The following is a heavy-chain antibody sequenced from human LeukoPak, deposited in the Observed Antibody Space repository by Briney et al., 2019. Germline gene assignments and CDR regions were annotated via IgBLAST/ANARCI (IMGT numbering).Heavy chain of an antibody. V-gene: IGHV3-7*01. J-gene: IGHJ4*02. Sequence: GGSLRLSCVASGFSFSSYWMAWVRQAPGKGLERVANIKYDGSHKYYVDSVKGRFTISRDNAKNSVYLQMNSLRVDDTAVYFCASSHDSSGNDWGQGTMVTVSS. CDR1: GFSFSSYW. D-gene: IGHD3-22*01. CDR3: ASSHDSSGND. CDR2: IKYDGSHK.